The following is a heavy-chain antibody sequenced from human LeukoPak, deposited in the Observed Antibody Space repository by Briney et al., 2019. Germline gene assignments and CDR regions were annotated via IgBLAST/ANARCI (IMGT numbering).Heavy chain of an antibody. Sequence: GGSLRLSCTASGFTFGDYAMSWVRQAPGKGLEWVAFIRSKAYGGTTEYAASVKGRFTISRDDSKSIAYLQMNSLKTEDTAVYYCTRDLCSSTSCYAPFDYWGQGTLVTGSS. J-gene: IGHJ4*02. D-gene: IGHD2-2*01. CDR1: GFTFGDYA. CDR3: TRDLCSSTSCYAPFDY. V-gene: IGHV3-49*04. CDR2: IRSKAYGGTT.